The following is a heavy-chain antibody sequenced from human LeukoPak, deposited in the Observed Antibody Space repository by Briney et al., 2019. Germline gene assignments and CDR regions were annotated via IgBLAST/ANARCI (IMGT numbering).Heavy chain of an antibody. D-gene: IGHD3-22*01. CDR2: IVHDGNNK. V-gene: IGHV3-30*03. Sequence: GGSLRLSCAASGFTFKTHGMHWVRQAPGKGLEWVAVIVHDGNNKYYADFVRGRFIVSRDNSRNTMYLQMNSLRAEDTAVCYCARDTTYYYDSSGEGGAFDIWGQGTMVTVSS. CDR1: GFTFKTHG. CDR3: ARDTTYYYDSSGEGGAFDI. J-gene: IGHJ3*02.